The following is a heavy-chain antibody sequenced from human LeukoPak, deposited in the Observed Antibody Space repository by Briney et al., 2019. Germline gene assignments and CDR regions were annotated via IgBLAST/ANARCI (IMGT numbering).Heavy chain of an antibody. D-gene: IGHD6-6*01. V-gene: IGHV1-46*01. Sequence: ASVKVSCKASGYTFTSYYMHWVRQAPGQGLEWMGIINPSGGSTSYAQKFQGRVTMTRDMSTSTVYMELSSLRSEDTAVYYCARGYSSSFGGTVDWFDPWGQGTLVNGS. CDR3: ARGYSSSFGGTVDWFDP. CDR2: INPSGGST. J-gene: IGHJ5*02. CDR1: GYTFTSYY.